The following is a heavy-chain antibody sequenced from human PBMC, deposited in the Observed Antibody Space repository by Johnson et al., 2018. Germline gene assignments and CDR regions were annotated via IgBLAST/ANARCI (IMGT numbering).Heavy chain of an antibody. CDR2: ILYDGSNK. V-gene: IGHV3-30*18. CDR1: GFTFSNYG. J-gene: IGHJ4*02. D-gene: IGHD5-18*01. CDR3: AKDIGYTYGYDY. Sequence: VQLVESGGGVVQPGRSXRLSCTASGFTFSNYGIHWVRPDPGKGLEWVAVILYDGSNKYYADSVKGRFTISRDNSKNTLYLQMNSLRAEDTAMYYCAKDIGYTYGYDYWGQGALVTVSS.